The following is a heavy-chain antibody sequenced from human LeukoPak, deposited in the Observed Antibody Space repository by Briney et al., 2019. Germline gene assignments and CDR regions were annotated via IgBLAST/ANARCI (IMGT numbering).Heavy chain of an antibody. D-gene: IGHD6-13*01. V-gene: IGHV3-74*01. CDR1: GFSFSGYW. Sequence: PGGSLRLSCAASGFSFSGYWMHWVRQAPGKGLVWISRISTDGSSTTYADPVKGRFTISRDNAKNTLYLQMNRLRADDTAVYFCARGRVTSSWYYFDYWGQGTLVTVSS. CDR2: ISTDGSST. J-gene: IGHJ4*02. CDR3: ARGRVTSSWYYFDY.